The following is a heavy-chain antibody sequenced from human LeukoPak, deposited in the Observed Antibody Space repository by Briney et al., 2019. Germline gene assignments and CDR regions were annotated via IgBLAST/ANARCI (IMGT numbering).Heavy chain of an antibody. CDR3: AKWQYYYDSSGYYYFDY. CDR2: ISGSGGST. V-gene: IGHV3-23*01. CDR1: GFTFSSYA. Sequence: GGSLRLSRAASGFTFSSYAMSWVRQAPGKGLEWVSAISGSGGSTYYADSVKGRFTISRDNSKNTLYLQMNSLRAEDTAVYYCAKWQYYYDSSGYYYFDYWGQGTLVTVSS. D-gene: IGHD3-22*01. J-gene: IGHJ4*02.